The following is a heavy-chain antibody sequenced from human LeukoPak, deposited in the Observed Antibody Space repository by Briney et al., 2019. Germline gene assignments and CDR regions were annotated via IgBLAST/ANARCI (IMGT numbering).Heavy chain of an antibody. CDR2: ISGSGGST. V-gene: IGHV3-23*01. CDR3: AKDSGSGSYYRTVGVIDY. CDR1: GFTFSSYV. Sequence: GGSLRLSCAASGFTFSSYVMSWVRQAPGKGLEWVSTISGSGGSTYYADSVKGRFTISRDNSKNTLYLQMNSLRADDTAVYYCAKDSGSGSYYRTVGVIDYWGQGTLVTVSS. J-gene: IGHJ4*02. D-gene: IGHD3-10*01.